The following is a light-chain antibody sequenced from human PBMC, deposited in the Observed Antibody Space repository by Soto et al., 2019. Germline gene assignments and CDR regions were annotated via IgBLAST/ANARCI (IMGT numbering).Light chain of an antibody. CDR1: QTVSGSY. CDR3: QQYGDSPRT. V-gene: IGKV3-20*01. J-gene: IGKJ4*01. CDR2: GAS. Sequence: ENVLTQSPGTLSLSPGERATLSCRASQTVSGSYVAWYQQKPGKTPRLLIYGASSRATGIPDRFSGSGSGTDFTLTISRLEPEDFAVYHCQQYGDSPRTFGGGTKVDIK.